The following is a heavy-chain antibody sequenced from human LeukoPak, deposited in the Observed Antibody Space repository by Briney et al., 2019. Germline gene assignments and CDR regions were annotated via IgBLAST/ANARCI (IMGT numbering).Heavy chain of an antibody. CDR2: IIPIFGTA. Sequence: SVKVSCKASGYTFTNYDINWVRQATGQGLEWMGGIIPIFGTANYAQKFQGRVTITTDESTSTAYMELSSLRSEDTAVYYCASVPGSSSQEGYWGQGTLVTVSS. J-gene: IGHJ4*02. V-gene: IGHV1-69*05. D-gene: IGHD6-6*01. CDR3: ASVPGSSSQEGY. CDR1: GYTFTNYD.